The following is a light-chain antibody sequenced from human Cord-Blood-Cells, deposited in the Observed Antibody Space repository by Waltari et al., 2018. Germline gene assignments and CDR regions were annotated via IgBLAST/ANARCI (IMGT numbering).Light chain of an antibody. CDR1: SSDVGGYNY. Sequence: QSALTQPASVSGSPGQSITISCTGTSSDVGGYNYVSWYQQHPGKAPKLMIYDVSNRPSGVSNRFSGSKSGNTASLTISGLQAEDEADYYCSSYTSSPYVFGTGTKVTDL. V-gene: IGLV2-14*01. J-gene: IGLJ1*01. CDR3: SSYTSSPYV. CDR2: DVS.